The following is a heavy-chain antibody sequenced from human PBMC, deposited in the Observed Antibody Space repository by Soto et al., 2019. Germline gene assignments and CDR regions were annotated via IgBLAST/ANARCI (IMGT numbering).Heavy chain of an antibody. D-gene: IGHD3-10*01. J-gene: IGHJ6*02. Sequence: ASVKVSCKASGYTFTSYGISWVRQAPGQGLEWMGWISAYNGNTNYAQKLQGRVTMTTDTSTSTAYMELSSLRSEDTAVYYCARDWGYYYGSGPYYYYGMDVWGQGTTVNVSS. V-gene: IGHV1-18*01. CDR2: ISAYNGNT. CDR3: ARDWGYYYGSGPYYYYGMDV. CDR1: GYTFTSYG.